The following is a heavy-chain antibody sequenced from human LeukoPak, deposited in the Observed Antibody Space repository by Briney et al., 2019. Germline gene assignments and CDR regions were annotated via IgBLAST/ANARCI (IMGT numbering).Heavy chain of an antibody. V-gene: IGHV4-59*01. CDR1: GGSISSYY. J-gene: IGHJ4*02. CDR2: VYYSGST. CDR3: ARDYSGWYYFDY. Sequence: SETLSLTCTVSGGSISSYYWSWIRQPPGKGLEWIGYVYYSGSTKYNPSLKSRVTISVDTSKNQFSLNLSSVTAADTAVYYCARDYSGWYYFDYWSQGTQVTVSS. D-gene: IGHD6-19*01.